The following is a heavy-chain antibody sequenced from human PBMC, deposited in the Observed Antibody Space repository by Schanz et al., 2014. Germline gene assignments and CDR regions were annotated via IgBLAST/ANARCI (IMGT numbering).Heavy chain of an antibody. V-gene: IGHV3-30*07. CDR2: IWYDGSNE. CDR1: GFTFRSHA. CDR3: ARDHQWLARYYMDV. J-gene: IGHJ6*03. D-gene: IGHD6-19*01. Sequence: QVQLVESGGGVVQPGRSLRLSCAASGFTFRSHAMHWVRQAPGKGLEWGALIWYDGSNEYYADSVKGRFTISRDNPKKTLYLQMNSLRAEDTAVYYCARDHQWLARYYMDVWGKGTTVTVSS.